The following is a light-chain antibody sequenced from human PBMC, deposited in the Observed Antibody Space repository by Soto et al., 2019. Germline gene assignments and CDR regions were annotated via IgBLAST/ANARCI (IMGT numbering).Light chain of an antibody. CDR1: SSDVGSYNL. J-gene: IGLJ1*01. Sequence: QSALTQPASVSGSPGQSITISCTGTSSDVGSYNLVSWYQQHPGKAPKLMIYEGSKRPSGVSNRFSGSKSGNTASLTISGLQTEDEADYYCASYTTSSTYVFXTGTKVTVL. V-gene: IGLV2-14*02. CDR2: EGS. CDR3: ASYTTSSTYV.